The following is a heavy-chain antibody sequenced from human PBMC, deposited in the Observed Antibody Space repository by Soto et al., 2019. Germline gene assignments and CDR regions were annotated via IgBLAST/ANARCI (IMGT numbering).Heavy chain of an antibody. CDR3: ARESIKYDILTGFFPAADY. V-gene: IGHV3-48*02. CDR2: ISSSSTI. D-gene: IGHD3-9*01. Sequence: GGSLRLSCAASGFTFSSYSMNWVRQAPGKGLEWVSYISSSSTIYYADSVKGRFTISRDNAKNSLYLHMNSLRDEDTAVYYCARESIKYDILTGFFPAADYWGQGTLVTVSS. CDR1: GFTFSSYS. J-gene: IGHJ4*02.